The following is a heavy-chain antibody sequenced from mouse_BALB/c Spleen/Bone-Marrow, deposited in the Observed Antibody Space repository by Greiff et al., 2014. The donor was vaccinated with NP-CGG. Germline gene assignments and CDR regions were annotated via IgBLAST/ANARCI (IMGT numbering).Heavy chain of an antibody. D-gene: IGHD2-3*01. CDR1: GFSLTNYG. CDR2: IWAGGST. J-gene: IGHJ2*02. CDR3: ARRVDGYYLAY. Sequence: VQLQQSGPGLVAPSQSLSITCTVSGFSLTNYGVHWVRQPPGKGLEWLGVIWAGGSTNYNSALMSRLSISKHNSKNQVFLKMNSRKIENPPRYSGARRVDGYYLAYWGQGTSFRVP. V-gene: IGHV2-9*02.